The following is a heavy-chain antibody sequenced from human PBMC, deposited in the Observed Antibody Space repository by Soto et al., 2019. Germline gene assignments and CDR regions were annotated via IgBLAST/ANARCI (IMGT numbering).Heavy chain of an antibody. Sequence: GGSLRLSCVASGFSFSIHSMNWVRQAPGKGLEWIAYIKHTGRDTYYADSVKGRFTLSRDNAKDSMFLQMNSLRDEDTAVYYCTRENLGGSFSDCWGQGTLVTVSS. CDR2: IKHTGRDT. D-gene: IGHD3-10*01. V-gene: IGHV3-48*02. CDR1: GFSFSIHS. J-gene: IGHJ4*02. CDR3: TRENLGGSFSDC.